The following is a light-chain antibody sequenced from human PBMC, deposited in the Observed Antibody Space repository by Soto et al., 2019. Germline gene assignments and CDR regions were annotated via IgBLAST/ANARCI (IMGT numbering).Light chain of an antibody. V-gene: IGKV3-15*01. CDR3: QQYNNLLWT. CDR1: QSVNSN. CDR2: GAS. Sequence: EIVMTQSPATVSVSPGERATLSCRASQSVNSNLVWYQQKPGQAPRLLIYGASTRATGIPARFSGSGSGTEFTLTISSLQSEDFAVYYCQQYNNLLWTFGQGTKVEIK. J-gene: IGKJ1*01.